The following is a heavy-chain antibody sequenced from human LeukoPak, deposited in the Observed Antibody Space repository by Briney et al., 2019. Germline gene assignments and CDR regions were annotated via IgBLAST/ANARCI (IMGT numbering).Heavy chain of an antibody. CDR1: GFTFDSYA. J-gene: IGHJ3*02. Sequence: GGSLRLSCAAPGFTFDSYAMNWVRQAPGKGLEWVSCISWNSGSIGYADSVKGRFTISRDNAKNSLYLQMNSLRAEDTALYYCGKENDAFDIWDRGTRVTVSA. CDR3: GKENDAFDI. V-gene: IGHV3-9*01. CDR2: ISWNSGSI.